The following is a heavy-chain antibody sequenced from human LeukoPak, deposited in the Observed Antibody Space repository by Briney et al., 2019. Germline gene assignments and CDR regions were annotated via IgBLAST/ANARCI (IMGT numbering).Heavy chain of an antibody. J-gene: IGHJ4*02. CDR3: VAVTEA. Sequence: GGSLRLSCAASGFTFGSSYMHWVRQVPGKGLVWVSRSDGSNTNYADSVKGRFTISRDSAQNTLYLQMNSPRAEDTAVYYCVAVTEAWGQGTLVTVSS. CDR1: GFTFGSSY. CDR2: SDGSNT. D-gene: IGHD2-21*02. V-gene: IGHV3-74*01.